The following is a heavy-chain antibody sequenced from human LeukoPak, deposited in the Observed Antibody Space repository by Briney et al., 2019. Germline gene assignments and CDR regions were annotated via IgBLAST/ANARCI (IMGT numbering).Heavy chain of an antibody. D-gene: IGHD3-10*01. Sequence: GASVKVSCKTSGGTFSSYAISWVRQAPGQGLEWMGGIIPIFGTANYAQKFQGRVTITTDESTSTAYMELSSLRSEDTAVYYCARGYYYGSGRPASYYYYMDVWGKGTTVTVSS. V-gene: IGHV1-69*05. CDR2: IIPIFGTA. CDR3: ARGYYYGSGRPASYYYYMDV. CDR1: GGTFSSYA. J-gene: IGHJ6*03.